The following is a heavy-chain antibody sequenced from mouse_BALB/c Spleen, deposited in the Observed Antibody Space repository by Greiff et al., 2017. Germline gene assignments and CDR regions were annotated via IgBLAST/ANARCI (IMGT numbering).Heavy chain of an antibody. J-gene: IGHJ3*01. V-gene: IGHV2-9*02. Sequence: VKLVESGPGLVAPSQSLSITCTVSGFSLTSYGVHWVRQPPGKGLEWLGVIWAGGSTNYNSALMSRLSISKDNSKSQVFLKMNSLQTDDTAMYYCARGYYGNFAYWGQGTLVTVSA. CDR1: GFSLTSYG. D-gene: IGHD2-1*01. CDR2: IWAGGST. CDR3: ARGYYGNFAY.